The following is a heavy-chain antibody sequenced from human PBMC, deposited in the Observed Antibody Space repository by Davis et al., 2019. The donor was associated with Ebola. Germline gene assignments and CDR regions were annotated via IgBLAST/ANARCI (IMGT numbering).Heavy chain of an antibody. D-gene: IGHD5-18*01. Sequence: MPSETLSLTCTASGGSMSPYYWSWIWQLPGKGPEWIGNIYYSGITKFNPSLKGRVTISVDTSKNQFSLNLDSKTAADTAVYYCARGQRGYSFWDRGTLVIVSS. V-gene: IGHV4-59*01. CDR3: ARGQRGYSF. CDR2: IYYSGIT. J-gene: IGHJ4*02. CDR1: GGSMSPYY.